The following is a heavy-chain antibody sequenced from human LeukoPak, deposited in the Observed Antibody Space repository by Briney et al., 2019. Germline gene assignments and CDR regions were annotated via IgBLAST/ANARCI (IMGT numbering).Heavy chain of an antibody. CDR1: GYTFTGYY. CDR3: ARRAVYGDYVWFDY. D-gene: IGHD4-17*01. Sequence: ASVTVSCKASGYTFTGYYMHWVRQAPGQGLEWMGWINPNSGGTNYAQKFQGRVTMTRDTSISTAYMELSRLRSDDTAVYYCARRAVYGDYVWFDYWGQGTLVTVSS. V-gene: IGHV1-2*02. CDR2: INPNSGGT. J-gene: IGHJ4*02.